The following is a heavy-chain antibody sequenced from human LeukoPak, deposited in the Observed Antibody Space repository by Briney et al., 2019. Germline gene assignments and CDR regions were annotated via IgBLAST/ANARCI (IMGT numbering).Heavy chain of an antibody. CDR2: IKQDGSEK. D-gene: IGHD3-22*01. J-gene: IGHJ3*02. CDR3: AREGSGYYYADAFDI. CDR1: GFTFSSYW. Sequence: GGSLRLSCAASGFTFSSYWVSWVRQAPGKGLEWVANIKQDGSEKYYVDSVKGRFTISRDNAKNSLYLQMNSLRAEDTAVYYCAREGSGYYYADAFDIWGQGTMVTVSS. V-gene: IGHV3-7*01.